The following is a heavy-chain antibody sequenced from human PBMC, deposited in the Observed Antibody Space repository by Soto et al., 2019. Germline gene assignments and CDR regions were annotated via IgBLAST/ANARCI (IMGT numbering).Heavy chain of an antibody. Sequence: SETLSLTCTVSGGSISSSSYYWGWIRQPPGKGLEWIGSIFYSGSTYYNPSLKSRVTISVDTSKNQFSLKLSSVTAADTAVYYCARAGTIFGVVIGPHYFDYWGQGTLVTVSS. D-gene: IGHD3-3*01. J-gene: IGHJ4*02. CDR1: GGSISSSSYY. V-gene: IGHV4-39*01. CDR3: ARAGTIFGVVIGPHYFDY. CDR2: IFYSGST.